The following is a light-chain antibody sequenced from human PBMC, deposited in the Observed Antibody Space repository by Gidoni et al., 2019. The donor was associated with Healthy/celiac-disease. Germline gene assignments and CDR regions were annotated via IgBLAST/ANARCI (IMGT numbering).Light chain of an antibody. CDR1: QSISSY. CDR2: AAS. Sequence: DIQMTQSPSSLSASVGDRVTITCRASQSISSYLNWYQQKPGKAPKLLIYAASSLQSGVPSRFSGSGSGTDFTLTISSLQPEDFATYYCQQSQSTPITFXQXTRLDIK. CDR3: QQSQSTPIT. V-gene: IGKV1-39*01. J-gene: IGKJ5*01.